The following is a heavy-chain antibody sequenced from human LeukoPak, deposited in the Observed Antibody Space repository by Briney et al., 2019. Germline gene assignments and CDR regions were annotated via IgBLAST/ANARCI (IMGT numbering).Heavy chain of an antibody. V-gene: IGHV1-69*01. Sequence: SVKFSCKASGGTFSSYAISWVRQAPGQGLEWMGGIIPIFGTANYAQKFQGRVTITADESTSTAYMELSSLRSEDTAVYYCARVRDQLLLFGSFDYWGQGTLVTVSS. J-gene: IGHJ4*02. CDR2: IIPIFGTA. CDR3: ARVRDQLLLFGSFDY. D-gene: IGHD2-2*01. CDR1: GGTFSSYA.